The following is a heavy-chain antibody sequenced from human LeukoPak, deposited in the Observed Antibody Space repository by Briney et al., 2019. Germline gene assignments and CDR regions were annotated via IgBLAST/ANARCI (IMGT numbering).Heavy chain of an antibody. CDR2: IYYSGST. D-gene: IGHD2-2*01. Sequence: PSETLSLTCTVSGGSISSYYWSWIRQPPGKGLEWIGYIYYSGSTNYNPSLKSRVTISVDTSKNQFSLKLSSVTAADTAVYYCARGDVVVPAATHAFDIWGQGTMVTVSS. V-gene: IGHV4-59*08. CDR1: GGSISSYY. J-gene: IGHJ3*02. CDR3: ARGDVVVPAATHAFDI.